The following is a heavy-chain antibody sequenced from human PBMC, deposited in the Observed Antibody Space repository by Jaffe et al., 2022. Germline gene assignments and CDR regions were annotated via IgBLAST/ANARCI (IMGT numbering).Heavy chain of an antibody. J-gene: IGHJ4*02. Sequence: QVQLQESGPGLVKPSETLSLTCAVSGYSISSGYYWGWIRQPPGKGLEWIGSIYHSGSTYYNPSLKSRVTISVDTSKNQFSLKLSSVTAADTAVYYCATSGVDTAMAELGNFDYWGQGTLVTVSS. CDR2: IYHSGST. CDR1: GYSISSGYY. CDR3: ATSGVDTAMAELGNFDY. D-gene: IGHD5-18*01. V-gene: IGHV4-38-2*01.